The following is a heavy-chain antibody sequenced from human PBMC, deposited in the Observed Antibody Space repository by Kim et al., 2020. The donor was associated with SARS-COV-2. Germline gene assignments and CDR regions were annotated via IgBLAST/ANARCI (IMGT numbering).Heavy chain of an antibody. CDR1: GGSISSSSYY. J-gene: IGHJ4*01. CDR3: ANPAYGASGTPYFAY. D-gene: IGHD3-10*01. CDR2: IYYSGST. V-gene: IGHV4-39*01. Sequence: SETLSLTCTVSGGSISSSSYYWGWIRQPPGKGLEWIGSIYYSGSTYYNPSLKSRVTISVDTSKNQFSLSLAPVPAAATPGNSFANPAYGASGTPYFAYWG.